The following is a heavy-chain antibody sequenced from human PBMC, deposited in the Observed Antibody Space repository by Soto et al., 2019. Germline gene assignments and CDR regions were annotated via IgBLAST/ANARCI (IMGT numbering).Heavy chain of an antibody. Sequence: QVQLVESGGGVVQPGRSLRLSCAASGFTFSSNAMHWVRQAPGKGLEWVAVIWYDGSNKYYVDSVKGRFTISRDNSKNTLYLEMNSLRAEDTAVYYCARDIEGVSTAPDDNWGQGTLVTVSS. CDR3: ARDIEGVSTAPDDN. J-gene: IGHJ4*02. CDR2: IWYDGSNK. CDR1: GFTFSSNA. V-gene: IGHV3-33*01. D-gene: IGHD4-17*01.